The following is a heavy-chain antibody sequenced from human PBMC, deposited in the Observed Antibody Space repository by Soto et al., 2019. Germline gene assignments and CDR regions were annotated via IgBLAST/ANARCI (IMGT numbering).Heavy chain of an antibody. D-gene: IGHD3-3*01. CDR1: GFTFSSYW. V-gene: IGHV3-7*01. Sequence: EVQLVESGGGLVQPGGSLRLSCAASGFTFSSYWMSWVRQAPGTGLEWVANIKQDGSEKYYVDSVKGRFTISRDNAKNSLYLQMNSLRAEDTAVYYCARVATIFGVVIIYHYYYMDVWGKGTTVTVSS. CDR3: ARVATIFGVVIIYHYYYMDV. J-gene: IGHJ6*03. CDR2: IKQDGSEK.